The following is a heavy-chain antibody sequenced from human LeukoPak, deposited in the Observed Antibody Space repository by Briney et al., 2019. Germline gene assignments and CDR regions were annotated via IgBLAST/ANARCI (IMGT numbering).Heavy chain of an antibody. CDR3: ARHYYDSSGYGY. CDR2: INPNSGGT. Sequence: ASVKVSCKASGYTFTGYYMHWVRQAPGQGLEWMGWINPNSGGTNYAQKFQSRVTMTRDTSISTAYMELSRLRSDDTAVYYCARHYYDSSGYGYWGQGTLVTVSS. CDR1: GYTFTGYY. V-gene: IGHV1-2*02. D-gene: IGHD3-22*01. J-gene: IGHJ4*02.